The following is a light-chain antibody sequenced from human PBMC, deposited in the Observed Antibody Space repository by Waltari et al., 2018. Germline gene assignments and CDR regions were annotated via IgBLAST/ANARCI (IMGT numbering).Light chain of an antibody. Sequence: SYVLTQPPSVSVGPGQTAMIPCGGNNIGSKSVHWYRQKPGQAPMLVVYDDGDRPSGIPEGFSGSNSGDTATLTISRVEAGDEADYYCQVWDRSRDQWVFGGGTKLTVL. J-gene: IGLJ3*02. CDR1: NIGSKS. CDR3: QVWDRSRDQWV. V-gene: IGLV3-21*02. CDR2: DDG.